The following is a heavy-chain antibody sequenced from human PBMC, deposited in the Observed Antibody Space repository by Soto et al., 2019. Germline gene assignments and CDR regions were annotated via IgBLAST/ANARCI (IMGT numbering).Heavy chain of an antibody. D-gene: IGHD3-9*01. CDR3: ARDGYFDWLPSGDAFDI. V-gene: IGHV4-34*01. Sequence: PSETLSLTCAVYGGSFSGYYWSWIRQPPGKGLEWIGEINHSGSTNYNPSLKSRVTISVDTSKNQFSLKLSSVTAADTAVYYCARDGYFDWLPSGDAFDIWGQGTMVTVSS. CDR2: INHSGST. J-gene: IGHJ3*02. CDR1: GGSFSGYY.